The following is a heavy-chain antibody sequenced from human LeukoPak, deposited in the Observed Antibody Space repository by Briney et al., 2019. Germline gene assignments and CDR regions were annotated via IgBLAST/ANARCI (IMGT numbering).Heavy chain of an antibody. CDR1: GGSINSNY. V-gene: IGHV4-59*01. CDR3: ALYRSSRDYYYYMDV. D-gene: IGHD6-13*01. CDR2: IYYSGST. Sequence: SETLSLTCTVSGGSINSNYWSWIRQPPGKGLEWIGYIYYSGSTNYNPSLQSRVTISVDTSKNQFSLRLRSVTAADTAVYYCALYRSSRDYYYYMDVWGKGTTVTVSS. J-gene: IGHJ6*03.